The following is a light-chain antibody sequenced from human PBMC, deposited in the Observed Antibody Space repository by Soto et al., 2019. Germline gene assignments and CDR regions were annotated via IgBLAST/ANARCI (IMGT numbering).Light chain of an antibody. CDR2: GAS. CDR3: QQYISSPLT. Sequence: EIVMTQSPATLSVSPGERATLSCRASQSVSSNLAWYQQKPGQAPRLVIYGASSRGTGIPDRFSASGSGTDFTLTISRLEPEDFAVYYCQQYISSPLTFGQGTTVDIK. CDR1: QSVSSN. J-gene: IGKJ1*01. V-gene: IGKV3-20*01.